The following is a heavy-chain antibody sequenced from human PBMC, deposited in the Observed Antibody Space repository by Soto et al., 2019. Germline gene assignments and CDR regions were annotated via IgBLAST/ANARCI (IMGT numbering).Heavy chain of an antibody. Sequence: QVQLQESGPGLVKPSQTLSLTCTVSGASMSSGGYYWTWIRQSPGKGLEWIGYIYYSGSTYYNPSLESGVAISLDTSRSQFSPTLHSVTAADTAIYYCARDRHNNFFDPWGQGTLVTVSS. CDR3: ARDRHNNFFDP. D-gene: IGHD6-6*01. CDR2: IYYSGST. CDR1: GASMSSGGYY. V-gene: IGHV4-31*03. J-gene: IGHJ5*02.